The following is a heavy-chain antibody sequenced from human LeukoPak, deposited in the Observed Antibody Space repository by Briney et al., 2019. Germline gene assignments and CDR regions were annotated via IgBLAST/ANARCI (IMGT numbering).Heavy chain of an antibody. D-gene: IGHD3-10*01. Sequence: ASVKVSCKTSGYIFTTYTLHWVRQAPGQRLEWMEWITAGNGNTKYLQKFQGRVTITRDTSASTAYMELTGLRFEDTAVYYCARRAMVRGAETLDYWGQGTLVSVSS. CDR1: GYIFTTYT. V-gene: IGHV1-3*01. J-gene: IGHJ4*02. CDR3: ARRAMVRGAETLDY. CDR2: ITAGNGNT.